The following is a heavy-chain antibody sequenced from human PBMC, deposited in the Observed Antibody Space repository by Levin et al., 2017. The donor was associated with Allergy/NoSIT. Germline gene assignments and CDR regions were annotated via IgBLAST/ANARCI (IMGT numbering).Heavy chain of an antibody. CDR2: IIPIFGTA. J-gene: IGHJ4*02. D-gene: IGHD6-19*01. V-gene: IGHV1-69*13. Sequence: ASVKVSCKASGGTFSSYAISWVRQAPGQGLEWMGGIIPIFGTANYAQKFQGRVTITADESTSTAYMELSSLRSEDTAVYYCARDRLSSGWYRGGNDYWGQGTLVTVSS. CDR1: GGTFSSYA. CDR3: ARDRLSSGWYRGGNDY.